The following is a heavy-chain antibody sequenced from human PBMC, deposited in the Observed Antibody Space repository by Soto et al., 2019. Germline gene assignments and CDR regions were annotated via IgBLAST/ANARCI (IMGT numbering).Heavy chain of an antibody. D-gene: IGHD3-10*01. CDR2: INAGNGNT. CDR1: GYTFTSYA. CDR3: ARDGKKVRGVILSPRDYYGMDV. Sequence: QVQLVQSGAEVKKPGASVKVSCKASGYTFTSYAMHWVRQAPGQRLEWMGWINAGNGNTKYSQKFQGRVTITRDTSASTAYMELSSLRSEDTAVYYCARDGKKVRGVILSPRDYYGMDVW. J-gene: IGHJ6*01. V-gene: IGHV1-3*01.